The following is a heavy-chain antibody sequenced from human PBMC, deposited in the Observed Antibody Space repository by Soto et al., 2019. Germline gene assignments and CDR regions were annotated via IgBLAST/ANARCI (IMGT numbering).Heavy chain of an antibody. D-gene: IGHD6-13*01. CDR2: ISYDGSNK. V-gene: IGHV3-30*18. CDR1: GFTFSSYG. J-gene: IGHJ6*02. Sequence: QVQLVESGGGVVQPGRSLRLSCAASGFTFSSYGMHWVRQAPGKGLEWVAVISYDGSNKYYADSVKGRFTISRDNSKNTLYLQMSSLRAEDTAVYYCAKEPGVAAAGTPYYYYYGMDVWGQGTTVTVSS. CDR3: AKEPGVAAAGTPYYYYYGMDV.